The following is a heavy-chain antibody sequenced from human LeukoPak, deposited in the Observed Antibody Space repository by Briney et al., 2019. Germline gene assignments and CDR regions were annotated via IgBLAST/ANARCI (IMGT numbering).Heavy chain of an antibody. CDR3: ASFIAVAGNGY. J-gene: IGHJ4*02. D-gene: IGHD6-19*01. CDR1: GFTFSSYS. CDR2: ISSSSSYI. Sequence: PGGSLRLSCAASGFTFSSYSMNWVRQAPGKGLEWVSSISSSSSYIYYADSVKGRFTISRDNAKNSLYLQMNSLRAEDTAVYYCASFIAVAGNGYWGQGTLVTVSS. V-gene: IGHV3-21*01.